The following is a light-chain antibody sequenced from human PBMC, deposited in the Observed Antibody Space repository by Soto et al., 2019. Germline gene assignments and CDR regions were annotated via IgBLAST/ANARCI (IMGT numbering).Light chain of an antibody. CDR3: QQTDSFPCT. CDR1: QGISTW. Sequence: DIQMTQSPSSVSASVGDRVTIACRASQGISTWSAWYQQKPGKAPELLISGASNLESGVPSRFTGSGSGTDFSLTISSLQPEDVATYFCQQTDSFPCTFGQGTKLEI. J-gene: IGKJ2*02. CDR2: GAS. V-gene: IGKV1-12*01.